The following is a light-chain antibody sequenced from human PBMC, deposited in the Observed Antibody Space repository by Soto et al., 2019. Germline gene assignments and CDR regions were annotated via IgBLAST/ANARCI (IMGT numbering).Light chain of an antibody. CDR3: LQRYRTPYT. V-gene: IGKV1-39*01. CDR2: DAS. J-gene: IGKJ2*01. Sequence: DIQMTQSPSSLSASVGDRVTITCRASQGMSTYLVWYQQRQGRAPKLLIYDASSLLSGVPARFSGSGSGTDFTLTISSLQPADFATYYCLQRYRTPYTLGQGTQLET. CDR1: QGMSTY.